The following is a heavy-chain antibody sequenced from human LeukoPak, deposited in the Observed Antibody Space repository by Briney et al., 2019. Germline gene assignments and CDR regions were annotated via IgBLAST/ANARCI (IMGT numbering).Heavy chain of an antibody. J-gene: IGHJ4*02. CDR2: IYTSGST. CDR1: GGSISSYY. V-gene: IGHV4-4*09. Sequence: SETLSLTCTVSGGSISSYYWSWIRQPPGKGLEWIGYIYTSGSTNYNPSLKSRVTISVDTSKNQFSLKLSSVTAADTAVYYCARRMIAAAAYFDYWGQGTLVAASS. D-gene: IGHD6-13*01. CDR3: ARRMIAAAAYFDY.